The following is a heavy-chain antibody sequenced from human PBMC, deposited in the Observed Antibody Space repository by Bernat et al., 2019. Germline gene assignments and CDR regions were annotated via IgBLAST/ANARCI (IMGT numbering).Heavy chain of an antibody. CDR2: SYYTSKWDN. CDR1: GDSVSSNSAA. Sequence: QVQLQQSGPGLVKTSQTLSLTCAISGDSVSSNSAAWNWIRQSPSRGLEFFLLSYYTSKWDNDYAVSVKSRITINPDRSKNQFSLQLNSVTTEDTAVYYCARGRRHYYGMDVWGQGTTVTVSS. J-gene: IGHJ6*02. CDR3: ARGRRHYYGMDV. V-gene: IGHV6-1*01.